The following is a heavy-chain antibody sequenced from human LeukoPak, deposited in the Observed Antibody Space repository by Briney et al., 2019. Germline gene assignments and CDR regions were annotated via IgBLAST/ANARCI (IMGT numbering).Heavy chain of an antibody. CDR1: GFTFSNYW. CDR2: IKQDGGEK. J-gene: IGHJ6*03. CDR3: ARERYGSGSYWRNYYYYMDV. Sequence: PGGSLRLSCAASGFTFSNYWMSWVRQAPGKGLEWVANIKQDGGEKYYVDSVKGRFTISRDNAKNSLYLQMNGLTAEDTAVYYCARERYGSGSYWRNYYYYMDVWGKGTTVTVSS. D-gene: IGHD3-10*01. V-gene: IGHV3-7*01.